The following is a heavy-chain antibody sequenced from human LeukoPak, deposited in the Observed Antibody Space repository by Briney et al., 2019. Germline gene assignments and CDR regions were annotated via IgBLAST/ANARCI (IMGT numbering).Heavy chain of an antibody. CDR1: GFTFDDYA. CDR2: ISWNSGSI. Sequence: PGGSLRLSCAASGFTFDDYAMHWVRQAPGKGLEWVSGISWNSGSIGYADSVKGRFTISRDNAKNSLYLQMNSLRAEDTALYYCAKGTAFGVVGAPGYWGQGTLVTVSS. CDR3: AKGTAFGVVGAPGY. V-gene: IGHV3-9*01. D-gene: IGHD3-3*01. J-gene: IGHJ4*02.